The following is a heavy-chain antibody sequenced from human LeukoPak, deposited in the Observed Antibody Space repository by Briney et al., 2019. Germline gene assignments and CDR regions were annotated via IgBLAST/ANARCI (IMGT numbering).Heavy chain of an antibody. CDR3: ARRNLYSRSFDY. CDR2: INHSGST. CDR1: GGSFSGYY. J-gene: IGHJ4*02. V-gene: IGHV4-34*01. D-gene: IGHD6-13*01. Sequence: SETLSLTCAVYGGSFSGYYWSWIRQPPGKGLEWIGEINHSGSTNYNPSLKSRVTIPVDTAKNQFSLKLSSVTAADTAVYYGARRNLYSRSFDYWGQGTLVTVSS.